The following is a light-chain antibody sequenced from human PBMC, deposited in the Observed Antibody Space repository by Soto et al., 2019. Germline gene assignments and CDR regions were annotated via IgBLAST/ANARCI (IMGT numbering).Light chain of an antibody. J-gene: IGKJ1*01. CDR3: KQYGSSLWT. CDR2: GAY. CDR1: QSVSSSY. Sequence: EIVLTQSPGTLSLSPGERATLSCRASQSVSSSYLAWYQQKPGQAPRLXIYGAYSRATGIQDRFSGSGSGTDFTLTIRRLEPEDFAVYYCKQYGSSLWTFGQGTKVDIK. V-gene: IGKV3-20*01.